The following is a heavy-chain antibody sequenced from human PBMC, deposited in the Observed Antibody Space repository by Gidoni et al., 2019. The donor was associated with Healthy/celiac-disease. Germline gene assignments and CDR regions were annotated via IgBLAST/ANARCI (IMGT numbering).Heavy chain of an antibody. D-gene: IGHD5-12*01. CDR3: ARDHKDIVATVPYYYYYGMDV. CDR2: IYYSGST. J-gene: IGHJ6*02. CDR1: GGPVSSGSYY. V-gene: IGHV4-61*01. Sequence: QVQLQESGPGLVKPSETLSLTCTVSGGPVSSGSYYWSWIRQPPGKGLEWIGYIYYSGSTNYNPSLKSRVTISVDTSKNQFSLKLSSVTAADTAVYYCARDHKDIVATVPYYYYYGMDVWGQGTTVTVSS.